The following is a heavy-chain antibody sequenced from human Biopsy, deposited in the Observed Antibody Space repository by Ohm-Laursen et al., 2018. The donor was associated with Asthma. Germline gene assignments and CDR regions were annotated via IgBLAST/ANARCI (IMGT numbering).Heavy chain of an antibody. CDR1: GFTFGGYA. CDR3: VKDTVEDRGGYYTFDV. V-gene: IGHV3-23*01. Sequence: GSLRLSCAAPGFTFGGYAMSWARQAPGKGLEWVSTISPDGRSAHGPDSFRGRFTISRDNSRDTLYLQMRSLRADGTAVYYCVKDTVEDRGGYYTFDVWGQGTKVTVSS. J-gene: IGHJ3*01. CDR2: ISPDGRSA. D-gene: IGHD3-22*01.